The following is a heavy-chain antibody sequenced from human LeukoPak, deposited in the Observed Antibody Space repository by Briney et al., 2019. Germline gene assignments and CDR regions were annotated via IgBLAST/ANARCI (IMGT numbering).Heavy chain of an antibody. CDR3: ARGGPYYYDSSGYSDY. CDR1: GGSFSGYY. D-gene: IGHD3-22*01. CDR2: INHSGST. J-gene: IGHJ4*02. Sequence: PSETLSLTCAVYGGSFSGYYWCWIRQPPGKGLEWIGEINHSGSTNYNPSLKSRVTISVDTSKNQFSLKLSSVTAADTAVYYCARGGPYYYDSSGYSDYWGQGTLVTVSS. V-gene: IGHV4-34*01.